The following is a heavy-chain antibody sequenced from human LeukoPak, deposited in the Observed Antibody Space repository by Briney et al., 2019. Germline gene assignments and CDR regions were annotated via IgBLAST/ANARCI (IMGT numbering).Heavy chain of an antibody. CDR1: GITFSSHG. CDR2: IRNDGSIK. J-gene: IGHJ5*02. Sequence: GGSLRLSCAASGITFSSHGMHWVRQAPGKGLEWVAFIRNDGSIKYYADSVKGRVTISRDNSKNTLYLQMNSLRGEDTAVYYCAKSFLDYGDYEGIWFDPWGQGTLVTVSS. D-gene: IGHD4-17*01. CDR3: AKSFLDYGDYEGIWFDP. V-gene: IGHV3-30*02.